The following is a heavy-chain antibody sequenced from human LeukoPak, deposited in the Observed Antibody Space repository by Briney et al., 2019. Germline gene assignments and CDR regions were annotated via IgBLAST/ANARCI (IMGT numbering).Heavy chain of an antibody. CDR2: ISGSAGRA. Sequence: GGSLRLSCAASGFTFSSYAMNWVRQAPGKGLEWVSAISGSAGRAYYADSVKGRFTISRDNSKNTLYLQMNSLRAEDTAVYYCAKEYSGTFSPFPSYFDCWGQGTLVTVSS. V-gene: IGHV3-23*01. D-gene: IGHD1-26*01. CDR1: GFTFSSYA. CDR3: AKEYSGTFSPFPSYFDC. J-gene: IGHJ4*02.